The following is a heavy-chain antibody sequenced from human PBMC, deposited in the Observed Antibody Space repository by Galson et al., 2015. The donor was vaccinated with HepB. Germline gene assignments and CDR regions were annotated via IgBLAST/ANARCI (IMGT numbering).Heavy chain of an antibody. D-gene: IGHD3-10*01. CDR3: ARERGFGEFTGGDYDY. Sequence: SLRLSCAASGFTFSSYGMHWVRQAPGKGLEWVAVIWYDGSNKYYADSVKGRFTISRDNSKNTLYLQMNSLRAEDTAVYYCARERGFGEFTGGDYDYWGQGTLVTVSS. CDR2: IWYDGSNK. CDR1: GFTFSSYG. V-gene: IGHV3-33*08. J-gene: IGHJ4*02.